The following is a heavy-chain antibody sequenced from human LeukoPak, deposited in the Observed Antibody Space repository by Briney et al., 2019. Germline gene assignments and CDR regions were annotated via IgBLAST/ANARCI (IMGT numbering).Heavy chain of an antibody. D-gene: IGHD2-21*01. CDR3: ARDYCGGPNCLNAQTLDS. CDR1: GFTFSDYY. V-gene: IGHV3-11*04. CDR2: ITGSGEIT. Sequence: GGSLRLSCSASGFTFSDYYMSWIRQAPGKGLEWVGYITGSGEITSYGDSVKGRFTISRDNAKNSLYLQVNSLGVDDTALYYCARDYCGGPNCLNAQTLDSWGQGTLVTVSS. J-gene: IGHJ4*02.